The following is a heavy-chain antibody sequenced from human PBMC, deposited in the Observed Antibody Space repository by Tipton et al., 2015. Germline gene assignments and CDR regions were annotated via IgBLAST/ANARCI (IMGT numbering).Heavy chain of an antibody. CDR2: ISSSGSTI. J-gene: IGHJ5*02. CDR3: ATLGNDSPYSP. Sequence: SLRLSCAASGFTFRSYEMSWVRQAPGKGLEWVSYISSSGSTIYYADSVKGRFTISRDSAKNSLYLQMSSLRAEDTAMYYCATLGNDSPYSPWGQGTLVTVSS. V-gene: IGHV3-48*03. D-gene: IGHD3-22*01. CDR1: GFTFRSYE.